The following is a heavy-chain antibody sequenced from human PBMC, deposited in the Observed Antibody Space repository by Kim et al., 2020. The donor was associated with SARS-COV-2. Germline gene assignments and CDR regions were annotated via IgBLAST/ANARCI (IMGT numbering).Heavy chain of an antibody. J-gene: IGHJ6*02. D-gene: IGHD3-22*01. CDR1: GGTFSSYA. CDR3: ARNYYDSSGYPGRYYYYGMDV. Sequence: SVKVSCKASGGTFSSYAISWVRQAPGQGLEWMGGIIPIFGTANYAQKFQGRVTITADESTSTAYMELSSLRSEDTAVYYCARNYYDSSGYPGRYYYYGMDVWGQGTTVTVSS. CDR2: IIPIFGTA. V-gene: IGHV1-69*13.